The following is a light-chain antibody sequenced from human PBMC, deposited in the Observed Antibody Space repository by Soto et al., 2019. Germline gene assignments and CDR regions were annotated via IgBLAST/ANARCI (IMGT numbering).Light chain of an antibody. CDR1: QDVSSY. Sequence: IQLTQSPSPLSASVGDRVYITCRTSQDVSSYLNWYQAKPGKAPKLLVYEASTLESGVPSRFSGSGSGTDFTLTISSLQPEDFATYYCLQKYFYPFTFGPGTKVDIK. V-gene: IGKV1-6*02. CDR2: EAS. CDR3: LQKYFYPFT. J-gene: IGKJ3*01.